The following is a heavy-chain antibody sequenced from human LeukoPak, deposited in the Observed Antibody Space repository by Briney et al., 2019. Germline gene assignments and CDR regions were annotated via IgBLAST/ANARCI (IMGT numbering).Heavy chain of an antibody. Sequence: SVKVSCKASGGTFSSYAINWVRQAPGQGLEWMGGIIPIFGTANYAQKFQGRVTITADESTSTAYMEVSSLRSEDTAVYYCARAFRYSSGEGYWGQGTLVTVSS. V-gene: IGHV1-69*13. CDR3: ARAFRYSSGEGY. CDR1: GGTFSSYA. J-gene: IGHJ4*02. CDR2: IIPIFGTA. D-gene: IGHD6-19*01.